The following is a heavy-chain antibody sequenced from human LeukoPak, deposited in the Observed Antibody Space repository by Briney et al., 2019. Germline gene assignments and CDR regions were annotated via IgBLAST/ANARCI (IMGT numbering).Heavy chain of an antibody. V-gene: IGHV1-2*02. CDR3: ARGLGSYDSSELTWPMISF. D-gene: IGHD3-22*01. J-gene: IGHJ4*02. CDR1: GYTFTGYY. CDR2: INPNSGGT. Sequence: ASVKVSCKASGYTFTGYYIHWVRQAPGQGLEWMGWINPNSGGTNYAQKFQGRVTMTRDTSISTAYMELSRLRSDDTAVYYCARGLGSYDSSELTWPMISFWGQGTQVTVSS.